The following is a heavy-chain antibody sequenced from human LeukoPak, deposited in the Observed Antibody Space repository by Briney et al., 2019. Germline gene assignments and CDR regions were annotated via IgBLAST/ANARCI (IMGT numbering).Heavy chain of an antibody. CDR2: ISGSGGRT. CDR1: GFTFSSYA. D-gene: IGHD3-22*01. J-gene: IGHJ3*02. Sequence: GSLRLSCAASGFTFSSYAMSWVRQAPGKGLGWVSAISGSGGRTYYADSVKGRFTISRDNSKNTLYLQMNRLRAEDTAVYYCAKVLVYDRSGDDAFDIWGQGTMVTVSS. V-gene: IGHV3-23*01. CDR3: AKVLVYDRSGDDAFDI.